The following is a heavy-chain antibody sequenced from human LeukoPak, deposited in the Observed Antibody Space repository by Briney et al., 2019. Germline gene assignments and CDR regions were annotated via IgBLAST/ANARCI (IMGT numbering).Heavy chain of an antibody. Sequence: PGGSLRLSCAASGFTFSSYGMHWVRQAPGKGLEWVAVIWYDGSNKYYADSVKGRFTISRDNSKNTLYLQMNSLRDEDTAVYYCVRETAYSFDCWGQGTLVTVSS. CDR3: VRETAYSFDC. D-gene: IGHD1-14*01. CDR1: GFTFSSYG. J-gene: IGHJ4*02. CDR2: IWYDGSNK. V-gene: IGHV3-33*01.